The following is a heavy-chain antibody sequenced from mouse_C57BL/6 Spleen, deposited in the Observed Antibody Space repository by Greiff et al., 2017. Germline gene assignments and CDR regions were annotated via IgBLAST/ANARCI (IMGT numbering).Heavy chain of an antibody. V-gene: IGHV3-6*01. J-gene: IGHJ2*01. Sequence: EVKLMESGPGLVKPSPSLSLTCSVTGYSITSGYYWNWIRQFPGNKLEWMGYISYDGSNNYNPSLKNRISITRDTSKNQFFLKLNAVTTEDTATYYCARRSTGLYFDYWGQGTTLTVSS. CDR3: ARRSTGLYFDY. CDR1: GYSITSGYY. D-gene: IGHD1-1*01. CDR2: ISYDGSN.